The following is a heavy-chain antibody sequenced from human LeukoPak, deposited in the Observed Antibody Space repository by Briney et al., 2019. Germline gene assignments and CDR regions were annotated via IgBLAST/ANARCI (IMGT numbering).Heavy chain of an antibody. CDR2: IYYSGST. J-gene: IGHJ4*02. CDR1: GGSISSSSYY. CDR3: ARAGDSPSIAAADY. Sequence: PSETLSLTCTVSGGSISSSSYYWGWIRQPPGKGLEWIGSIYYSGSTYYNPSLKSRVTISVDTSKNQFSLKLSSVTAADTAVYYCARAGDSPSIAAADYWGQGTLVTVSS. V-gene: IGHV4-39*07. D-gene: IGHD6-13*01.